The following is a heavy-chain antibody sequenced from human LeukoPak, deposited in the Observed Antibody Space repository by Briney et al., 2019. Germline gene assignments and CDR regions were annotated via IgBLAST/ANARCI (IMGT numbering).Heavy chain of an antibody. CDR3: ARVVVRDANNYKDY. D-gene: IGHD5-24*01. CDR2: IHSNSGGT. V-gene: IGHV1-2*02. CDR1: GYTFTGYY. J-gene: IGHJ4*02. Sequence: ASVKVSCKASGYTFTGYYLHWVRQAPGQGLEWMGWIHSNSGGTNYAQKLQGRVTMTRETSISTAYLDLSRLRYDDKAVYYCARVVVRDANNYKDYWGQGTLVTVS.